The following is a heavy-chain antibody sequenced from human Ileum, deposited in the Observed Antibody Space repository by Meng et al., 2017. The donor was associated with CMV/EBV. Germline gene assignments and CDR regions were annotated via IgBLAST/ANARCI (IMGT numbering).Heavy chain of an antibody. V-gene: IGHV2-5*01. J-gene: IGHJ6*02. CDR2: IDWNDDR. D-gene: IGHD4/OR15-4a*01. Sequence: SGPTLVKPTQTLTQTCTFSGFSFSTYGECVGWIRQPPGKALEWLGFIDWNDDRRYRPSLRRRITITKDTSKNQVVLTMTDMYPVETATNYCAYRLPLTCVDVWGRGTTVTVSS. CDR3: AYRLPLTCVDV. CDR1: GFSFSTYGEC.